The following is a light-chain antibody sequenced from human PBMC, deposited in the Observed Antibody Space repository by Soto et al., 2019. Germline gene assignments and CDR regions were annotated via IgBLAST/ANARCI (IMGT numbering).Light chain of an antibody. CDR1: TTDFDSSEY. Sequence: QSALSRSVSGSPGQSVTLSCTGATTDFDSSEYVSWYQQHPGEAPRRLIYDVTKRPAGVPSRFSGSKSGKTASLTISGLRTEDEGVYFCCSFAGPYSIFDGGTKVTVL. J-gene: IGLJ2*01. CDR2: DVT. V-gene: IGLV2-11*01. CDR3: CSFAGPYSI.